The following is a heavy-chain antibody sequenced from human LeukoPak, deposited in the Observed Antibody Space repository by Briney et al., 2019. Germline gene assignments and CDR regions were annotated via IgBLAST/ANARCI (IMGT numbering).Heavy chain of an antibody. V-gene: IGHV3-9*01. J-gene: IGHJ5*02. CDR1: GFTFSSYA. CDR2: ISWNSGSI. Sequence: GGSLRLSCAASGFTFSSYAMSWVRQAPGKGLEWVSGISWNSGSIGYADSVKGRFTISRDNAKNSLYLQMNSLRAEDTALYYCAKDIGPYYYDSRGGRGFDPWGQGTLVTVSS. CDR3: AKDIGPYYYDSRGGRGFDP. D-gene: IGHD3-22*01.